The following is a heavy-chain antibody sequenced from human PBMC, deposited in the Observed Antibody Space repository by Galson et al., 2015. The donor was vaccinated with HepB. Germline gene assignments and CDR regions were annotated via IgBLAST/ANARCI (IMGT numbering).Heavy chain of an antibody. CDR2: ISNDGSIS. D-gene: IGHD2-15*01. Sequence: SLRLSCAASGLTLSSHWMHWVRQAPGKGLMWVSRISNDGSISSYAESVKGRFTISRDNANNTLFLQMTSLGGEDTAIYYCATRSTSGSMWYFDLWGQGTLVSASS. CDR1: GLTLSSHW. J-gene: IGHJ2*01. CDR3: ATRSTSGSMWYFDL. V-gene: IGHV3-74*01.